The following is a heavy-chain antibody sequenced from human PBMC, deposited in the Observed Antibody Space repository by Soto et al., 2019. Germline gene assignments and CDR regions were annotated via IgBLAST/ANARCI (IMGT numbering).Heavy chain of an antibody. D-gene: IGHD2-21*02. J-gene: IGHJ2*01. Sequence: QVQLQESGPGLVKPSQTLSLTCTVSGGSISSGGYYWSWIRQHPGKGLEWIGYIYYSGSTYYNPSLKRRVTISVDTSKNQFSLKLSSVTAADTAVYYCARDRRVVVVTAPYWYFDLWGRGTLVTVSS. V-gene: IGHV4-31*03. CDR2: IYYSGST. CDR1: GGSISSGGYY. CDR3: ARDRRVVVVTAPYWYFDL.